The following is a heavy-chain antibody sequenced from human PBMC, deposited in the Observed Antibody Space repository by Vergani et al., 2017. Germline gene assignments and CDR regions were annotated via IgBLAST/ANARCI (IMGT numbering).Heavy chain of an antibody. CDR3: ARHSTVEWLVKLGWIDP. CDR2: IYYSGST. J-gene: IGHJ5*02. Sequence: QLQLQESGPGLVKPSATLSLTCSVSGASIRSSNYYWGWIRPPPGKGLEWIASIYYSGSTYYNPSRKSRVTISVDTSKNQFSLKLSSVTAADTAVYFCARHSTVEWLVKLGWIDPWGQGILVTVSS. CDR1: GASIRSSNYY. D-gene: IGHD6-19*01. V-gene: IGHV4-39*01.